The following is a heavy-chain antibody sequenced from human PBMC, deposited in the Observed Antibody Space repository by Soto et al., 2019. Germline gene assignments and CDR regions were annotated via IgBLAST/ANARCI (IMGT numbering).Heavy chain of an antibody. CDR1: GGSMTSYY. V-gene: IGHV4-31*03. Sequence: HVQLQESGPGLVTPSQTLSLTCTVSGGSMTSYYWGWIRQFPGKGLEWIGYIYYSGSTYYNPSLRSRVTMSVDTSKNQFSLELRSVTAADTAVYFCARDLGRASYTTGSYNGMDVWGQGTAVTVSS. J-gene: IGHJ6*02. CDR3: ARDLGRASYTTGSYNGMDV. CDR2: IYYSGST. D-gene: IGHD3-10*01.